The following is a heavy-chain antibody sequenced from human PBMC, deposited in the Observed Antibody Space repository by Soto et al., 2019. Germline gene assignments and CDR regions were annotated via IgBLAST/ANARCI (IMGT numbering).Heavy chain of an antibody. CDR2: IYYRGST. CDR1: GGSINNYY. V-gene: IGHV4-59*01. J-gene: IGHJ4*02. Sequence: PSETLYLTCTVSGGSINNYYWSWIRQPPGKGLEWIGYIYYRGSTNYNPSLKSRVTISVDTSKNQFSLKLSSVTTADTAVYYCAIFLGNSVAPTFFDYWGQGTLVTVSS. D-gene: IGHD3-3*01. CDR3: AIFLGNSVAPTFFDY.